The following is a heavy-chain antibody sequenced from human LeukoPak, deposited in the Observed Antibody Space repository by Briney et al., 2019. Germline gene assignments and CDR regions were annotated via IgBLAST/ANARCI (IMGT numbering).Heavy chain of an antibody. D-gene: IGHD3-3*01. CDR3: ARKWASEITIFGVVIDY. V-gene: IGHV3-20*04. CDR2: INWNGGST. CDR1: GFTFSSYA. J-gene: IGHJ4*02. Sequence: GGSLRLSCAASGFTFSSYAMSWARQAPGKGLEWVSGINWNGGSTGYADSVKGRFAISRDNAKNSLYLQMNSLRAEDTALYYCARKWASEITIFGVVIDYWGQGTLVTVSS.